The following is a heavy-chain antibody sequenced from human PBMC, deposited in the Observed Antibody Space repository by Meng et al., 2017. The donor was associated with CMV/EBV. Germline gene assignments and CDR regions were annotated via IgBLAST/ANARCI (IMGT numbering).Heavy chain of an antibody. CDR2: IYYSGST. J-gene: IGHJ4*02. V-gene: IGHV4-39*02. CDR1: GGSISSSSYY. D-gene: IGHD2-15*01. CDR3: ARDQGLLAN. Sequence: SETLSLTCTVSGGSISSSSYYWGWIRQPPGKGLEWIGSIYYSGSTYYNPSLKSRVTISVDTSKNQFSLKLSSVTAADTAVYYCARDQGLLANWGQGTLVTVSS.